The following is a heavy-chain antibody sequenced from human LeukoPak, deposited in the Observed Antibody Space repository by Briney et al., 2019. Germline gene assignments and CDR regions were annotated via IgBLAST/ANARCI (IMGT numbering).Heavy chain of an antibody. CDR1: GYTFTSYG. CDR3: AGSRYYYDSSGYYAFDY. D-gene: IGHD3-22*01. CDR2: ISAYNGNT. V-gene: IGHV1-18*01. Sequence: GASVKVSCKASGYTFTSYGISWVRQAPGQGLEWMGWISAYNGNTNYAQKLQGRVTMTTDTSTSTAYMELRSLRSDDTAVYYCAGSRYYYDSSGYYAFDYWGQGTLVTVSS. J-gene: IGHJ4*02.